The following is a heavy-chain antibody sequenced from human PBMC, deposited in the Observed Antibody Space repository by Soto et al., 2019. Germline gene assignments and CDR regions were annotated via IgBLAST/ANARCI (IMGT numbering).Heavy chain of an antibody. CDR2: IIPISGTA. CDR3: ASVYYSNIRYFQH. D-gene: IGHD2-2*01. CDR1: GVTFSSYA. Sequence: QVQLVQSGAEVKKPGSSVKASCTASGVTFSSYAISWVRQSPGQGLEWMGGIIPISGTANYPQKFQGRVTIPADKSTSTAYMDLSSLRCEDTAVYYCASVYYSNIRYFQHCGEGSLVTVSS. J-gene: IGHJ1*01. V-gene: IGHV1-69*06.